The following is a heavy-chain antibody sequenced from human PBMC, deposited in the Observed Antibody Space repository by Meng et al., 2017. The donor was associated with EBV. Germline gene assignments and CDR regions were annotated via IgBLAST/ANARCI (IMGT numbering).Heavy chain of an antibody. CDR1: GISLTTSGVG. D-gene: IGHD3-10*01. Sequence: ITLQESGPTLVKPTPTLLLTCTFSGISLTTSGVGVGWIRQPPGKALEWLAVIYWDDAKRYSPSLKNRLTITKDTSKNQVVLTMTNMDPVDTATYFCAHSKYYSDSGGYWDYFDDWGQGTLVTVSS. CDR3: AHSKYYSDSGGYWDYFDD. CDR2: IYWDDAK. J-gene: IGHJ4*02. V-gene: IGHV2-5*02.